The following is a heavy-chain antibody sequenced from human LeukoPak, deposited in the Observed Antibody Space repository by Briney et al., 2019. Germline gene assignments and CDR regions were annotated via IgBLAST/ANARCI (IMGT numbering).Heavy chain of an antibody. CDR3: AKDETYYGSGRPFDY. CDR2: ISYHGSNK. V-gene: IGHV3-30*18. J-gene: IGHJ4*02. D-gene: IGHD3-10*01. CDR1: GFTFSIYG. Sequence: GGSVRLYGVCSGFTFSIYGMHWARQAPGKGLEWVAVISYHGSNKYYADSVKGRFTISRDNSKSTLYLQMNSLRAEDTAVYYCAKDETYYGSGRPFDYWGQGTLVTVSS.